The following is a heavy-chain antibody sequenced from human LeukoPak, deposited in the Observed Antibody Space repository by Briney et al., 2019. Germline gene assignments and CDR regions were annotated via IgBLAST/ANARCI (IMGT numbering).Heavy chain of an antibody. CDR1: GGTFSSYA. V-gene: IGHV1-69*04. D-gene: IGHD6-19*01. Sequence: ASVKVSCKASGGTFSSYAISWVRQAPGQGLEWMGRIIPIFGIANYAQKFQGRVTITADKSTSTAYMELSSLRSEDTAVYYCAREIGAVERYYYGMDVWGQGTTVTVSS. J-gene: IGHJ6*02. CDR3: AREIGAVERYYYGMDV. CDR2: IIPIFGIA.